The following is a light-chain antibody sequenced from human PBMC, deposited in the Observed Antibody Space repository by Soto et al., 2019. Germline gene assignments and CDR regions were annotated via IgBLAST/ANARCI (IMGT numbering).Light chain of an antibody. CDR2: GAS. V-gene: IGKV3-15*01. CDR1: QTISAT. Sequence: EVVMRQSPATLSVSPGEGATLSCRASQTISATLAWYQQRPGQAPRLLIYGASTRATGIPDRFSGSGSGTDFTLAISRVEPEDFAVYFCQQYADSPITFGQGTRLEIK. CDR3: QQYADSPIT. J-gene: IGKJ5*01.